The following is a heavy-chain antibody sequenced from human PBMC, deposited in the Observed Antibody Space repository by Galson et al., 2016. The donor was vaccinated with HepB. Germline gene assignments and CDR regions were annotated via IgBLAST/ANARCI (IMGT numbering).Heavy chain of an antibody. CDR2: IHTSGST. V-gene: IGHV4-61*02. J-gene: IGHJ4*02. CDR1: GDSIRSGSYY. CDR3: ARGVYDFWSGYPEYYFEY. D-gene: IGHD3-3*01. Sequence: TLSLTCTVSGDSIRSGSYYWSWIRQPAGKGLEWIGRIHTSGSTKYNPSLRRRVTISVDTSKNQFSLKLRSVTAADTAAYYCARGVYDFWSGYPEYYFEYWGQGTLVTVAS.